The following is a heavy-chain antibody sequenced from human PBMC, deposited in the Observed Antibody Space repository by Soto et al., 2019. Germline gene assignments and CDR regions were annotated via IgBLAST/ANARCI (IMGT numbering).Heavy chain of an antibody. CDR3: AKEAIVLQWLPTTFDY. D-gene: IGHD6-19*01. CDR2: ISGSGGST. Sequence: GGSLRLSCAASGFTFSSYAMSWVRQAPGKGLEWVSAISGSGGSTYYADSVKGRFTISRDNSKNTLYLQLNILRAEDTAVYYCAKEAIVLQWLPTTFDYWGQGTLVTVSS. V-gene: IGHV3-23*01. J-gene: IGHJ4*02. CDR1: GFTFSSYA.